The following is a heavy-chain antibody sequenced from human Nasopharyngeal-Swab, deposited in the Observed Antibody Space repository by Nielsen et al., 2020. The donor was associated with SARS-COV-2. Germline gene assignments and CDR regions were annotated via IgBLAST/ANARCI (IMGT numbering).Heavy chain of an antibody. CDR3: ARSPRYGSNWYYFDY. Sequence: SVKVSCKASGGTFSSYAISWVRQAPGQGLEWMGGIIPIFGTANYAQKFQGRVTITADESTSTAYMELSSLRSEDTAVYYCARSPRYGSNWYYFDYWGQGTLVTVSS. V-gene: IGHV1-69*13. D-gene: IGHD6-13*01. CDR2: IIPIFGTA. CDR1: GGTFSSYA. J-gene: IGHJ4*02.